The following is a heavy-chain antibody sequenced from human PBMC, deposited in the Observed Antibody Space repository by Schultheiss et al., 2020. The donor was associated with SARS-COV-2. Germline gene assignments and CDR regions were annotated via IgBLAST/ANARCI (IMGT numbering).Heavy chain of an antibody. Sequence: SQTLSLTCTVSGGSISSYYWSWIRQPPGKGLEWIGYIYYSGSTNYNPSLKSRVIISVDMSKNQFSLKLSSVTAADTAVYYCARVVTMVRGVILEAFDIWGQGTMVTVSS. J-gene: IGHJ3*02. V-gene: IGHV4-59*01. D-gene: IGHD3-10*01. CDR1: GGSISSYY. CDR2: IYYSGST. CDR3: ARVVTMVRGVILEAFDI.